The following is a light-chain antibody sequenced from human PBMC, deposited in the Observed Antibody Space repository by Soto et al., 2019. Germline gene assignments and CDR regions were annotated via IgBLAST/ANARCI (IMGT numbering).Light chain of an antibody. CDR1: QSVSSD. J-gene: IGKJ2*01. CDR2: GAS. Sequence: EIVMTQSPATLSVSPGERATLSCRASQSVSSDLAWYLQKPGQAPSLLVYGASTRATGMPARFSGSGSGTEFTLTISSLQSEDFAVYYCQQYNNWPPTFGQGTKLEIK. CDR3: QQYNNWPPT. V-gene: IGKV3-15*01.